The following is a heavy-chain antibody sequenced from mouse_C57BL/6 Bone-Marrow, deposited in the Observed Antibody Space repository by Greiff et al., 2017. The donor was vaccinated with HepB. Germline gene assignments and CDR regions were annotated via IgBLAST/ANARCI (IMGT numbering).Heavy chain of an antibody. Sequence: DVMLVESGGGLVKPGGSLKLSCAASGFTFSSYAMSWVRQTPEKRLEWVATISDGGSYTYYPDNVKGRFTISRDNAKNNLYLQMSHLKSEDTAMYYCARAWDYDDGAWFAYWGQGTLVTVSA. J-gene: IGHJ3*01. CDR2: ISDGGSYT. V-gene: IGHV5-4*03. D-gene: IGHD2-4*01. CDR1: GFTFSSYA. CDR3: ARAWDYDDGAWFAY.